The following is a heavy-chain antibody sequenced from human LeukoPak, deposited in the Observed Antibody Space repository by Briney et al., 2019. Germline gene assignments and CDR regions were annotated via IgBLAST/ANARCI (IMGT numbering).Heavy chain of an antibody. CDR1: GFTFSSYS. CDR2: ISSSSSTI. J-gene: IGHJ4*02. CDR3: AREPRWLSMGFDY. V-gene: IGHV3-48*04. Sequence: PGGSLGLSCAASGFTFSSYSMNWVRQAPGKGLEWVSYISSSSSTIYYADSVKGRFTISRDNAKNSLYLQMNSLRAEDTAVYYCAREPRWLSMGFDYWGQGTLVTVSS. D-gene: IGHD6-19*01.